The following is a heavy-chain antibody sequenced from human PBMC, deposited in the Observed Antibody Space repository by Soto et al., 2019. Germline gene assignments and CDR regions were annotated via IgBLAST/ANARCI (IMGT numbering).Heavy chain of an antibody. J-gene: IGHJ6*02. CDR2: IIPIFDTA. D-gene: IGHD3-22*01. Sequence: QVQLVQSGAEVKKPGSSVKVSCKASGGTFSSYAISWVRQAPGQGLEWRGGIIPIFDTADYAQKFQGRVTITADESTNTAYMELSSLRSADTAVYYCAGHSSGVPGYYYGMDVWGQGTTVTVSS. CDR1: GGTFSSYA. CDR3: AGHSSGVPGYYYGMDV. V-gene: IGHV1-69*12.